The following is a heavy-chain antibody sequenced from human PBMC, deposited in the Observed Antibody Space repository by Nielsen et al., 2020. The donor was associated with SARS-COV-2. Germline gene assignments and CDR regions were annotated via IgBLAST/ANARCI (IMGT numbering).Heavy chain of an antibody. D-gene: IGHD3-22*01. CDR1: GFNFNSYW. V-gene: IGHV3-74*01. Sequence: GESLKISCAASGFNFNSYWMHWVRRGPGRGLVWVSRINNDGSRTNYADSVKGRFTISRDNARDTLYLQMNSLRAEDTGVYYCVRVRDDGYYYDTGPFDYWGQGALVTVSS. CDR3: VRVRDDGYYYDTGPFDY. CDR2: INNDGSRT. J-gene: IGHJ4*02.